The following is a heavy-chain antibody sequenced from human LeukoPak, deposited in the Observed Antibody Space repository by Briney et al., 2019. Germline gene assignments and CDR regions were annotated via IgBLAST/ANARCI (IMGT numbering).Heavy chain of an antibody. CDR1: GGTFSNYA. D-gene: IGHD4-17*01. CDR2: INPNSGGT. CDR3: SREDYGDRRYSN. V-gene: IGHV1-2*02. J-gene: IGHJ4*02. Sequence: ASVKVSCKASGGTFSNYAISWVRQAPGQGLEWMGWINPNSGGTNYAQKFQGRVTMTRDTSISTAYMELSRLRSDDTAVYYCSREDYGDRRYSNWGQGTLVTVSS.